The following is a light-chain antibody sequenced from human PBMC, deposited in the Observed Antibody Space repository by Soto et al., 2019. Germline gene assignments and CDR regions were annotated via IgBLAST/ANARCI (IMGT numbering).Light chain of an antibody. CDR2: EVF. Sequence: QSALTQPPSASGSPGQSVTISCTGTSSDVGTYDYVSWYQQHPGKAPKLLIYEVFKRPSGVPDRFSGSKSGNTASLAVSGLQAEDEADYYFSSYAGSNNFLFCGGPHQTVL. CDR3: SSYAGSNNFL. J-gene: IGLJ3*02. CDR1: SSDVGTYDY. V-gene: IGLV2-8*01.